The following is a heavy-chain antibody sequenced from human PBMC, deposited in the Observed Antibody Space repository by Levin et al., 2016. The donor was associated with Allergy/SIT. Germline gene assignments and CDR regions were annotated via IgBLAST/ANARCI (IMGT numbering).Heavy chain of an antibody. D-gene: IGHD2-15*01. J-gene: IGHJ4*02. CDR1: GYTFTGYY. CDR2: INPNSGGT. V-gene: IGHV1-2*04. CDR3: ARANDLGYCSGGSCSLDY. Sequence: ASVKVSCKASGYTFTGYYMHWVRQAPGQGLEWMGWINPNSGGTNYAQKFQGWVTITRDTSISTAYMELSRLRSDDTAVYYCARANDLGYCSGGSCSLDYWGQGTLVTVSS.